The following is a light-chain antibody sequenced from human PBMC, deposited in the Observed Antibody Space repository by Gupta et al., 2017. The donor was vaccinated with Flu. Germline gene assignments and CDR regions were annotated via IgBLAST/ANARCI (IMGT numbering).Light chain of an antibody. CDR1: NDINVGTYN. Sequence: CTVPNDINVGTYNRYWYQQKPGSPPRFLLNYHSDSDKGQGSGVPSRFSGSKNASANAGILLISGLQSEDEADYYCMIWPSNTCVFGGGTKLIVL. CDR3: MIWPSNTCV. J-gene: IGLJ2*01. V-gene: IGLV5-37*01. CDR2: YHSDSDK.